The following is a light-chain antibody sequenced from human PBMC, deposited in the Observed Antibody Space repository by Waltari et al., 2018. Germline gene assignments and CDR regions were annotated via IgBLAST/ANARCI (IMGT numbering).Light chain of an antibody. CDR3: SSFAGSNNVL. CDR1: SSDVGGYNY. J-gene: IGLJ2*01. V-gene: IGLV2-8*01. Sequence: QSALTQPPSASGSPGQSVTISCTGTSSDVGGYNYVSWYQQHPGKAPKLMIYEVTKRPSGFPDLFSGSKSGNTASLTGSGLQAEDEADYYCSSFAGSNNVLFGGGTKLTVL. CDR2: EVT.